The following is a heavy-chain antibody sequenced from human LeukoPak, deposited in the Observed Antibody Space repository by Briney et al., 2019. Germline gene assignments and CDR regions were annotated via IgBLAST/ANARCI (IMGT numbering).Heavy chain of an antibody. Sequence: LRLSCLASGFTLSSSSMSWVRQAPGKGLEWVSVIRYDGNNKYYADSVKGRFTISRDNSKNTLYLQMNSLRAEDTAVYYCARDDYYDSSGYYQYFQHWGQGTLVTVSS. CDR1: GFTLSSSS. D-gene: IGHD3-22*01. CDR2: IRYDGNNK. J-gene: IGHJ1*01. V-gene: IGHV3-33*08. CDR3: ARDDYYDSSGYYQYFQH.